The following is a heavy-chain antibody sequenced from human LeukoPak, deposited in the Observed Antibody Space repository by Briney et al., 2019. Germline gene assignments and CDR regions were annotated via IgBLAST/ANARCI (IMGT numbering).Heavy chain of an antibody. CDR1: GDSVSSGY. CDR3: AGRGHRYSRD. Sequence: SETLSLRCKVSGDSVSSGYWSWIRQSPGKGLEWIGFIQDSGITDYNPSLKSRLLISVDTSKNLFSLTLRSVTAADTAVYYCAGRGHRYSRDWGQGILVTVSS. D-gene: IGHD2-15*01. J-gene: IGHJ1*01. CDR2: IQDSGIT. V-gene: IGHV4-4*09.